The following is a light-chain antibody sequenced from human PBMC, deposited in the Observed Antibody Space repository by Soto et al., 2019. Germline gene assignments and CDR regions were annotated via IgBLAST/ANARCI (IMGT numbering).Light chain of an antibody. CDR3: QQLNSHPRT. CDR2: GAS. Sequence: DIQLTQSPFFLSASVGDRVTISCRASQAIYSYLAWYQQKPGKAPKLLIFGASKLQSGVPSRFGGSGSGTEFTLTISSLQPEDFATYYCQQLNSHPRTFGQGTKLEIK. CDR1: QAIYSY. V-gene: IGKV1-9*01. J-gene: IGKJ2*01.